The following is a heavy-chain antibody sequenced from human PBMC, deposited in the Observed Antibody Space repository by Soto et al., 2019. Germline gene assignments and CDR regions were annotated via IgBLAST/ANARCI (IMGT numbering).Heavy chain of an antibody. J-gene: IGHJ4*02. D-gene: IGHD2-2*01. Sequence: YLSMPLTCSLSPRCLNSGGYYWRWIRQHKRKRRERLAYIYYNGNTYSNPSLKRRGPISADTSKNKFSVQLPSVTTAATAVLYCASPLKPESSLDYWCQGTLEAVSS. CDR3: ASPLKPESSLDY. CDR2: IYYNGNT. V-gene: IGHV4-31*03. CDR1: PRCLNSGGYY.